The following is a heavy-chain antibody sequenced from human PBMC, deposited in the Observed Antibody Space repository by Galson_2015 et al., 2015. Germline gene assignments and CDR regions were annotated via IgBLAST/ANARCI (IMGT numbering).Heavy chain of an antibody. D-gene: IGHD6-6*01. CDR3: ARTYSSSSGDFDY. CDR2: ISPIFGKG. V-gene: IGHV1-69*13. Sequence: SVKVSCKASGGTFSSYAISWVRQAPGQGLEWMGGISPIFGKGNYAQKFQGRVTITEDETTSTDSMELNRLRSEDTAVYYCARTYSSSSGDFDYWGQGTLVTVSS. J-gene: IGHJ4*02. CDR1: GGTFSSYA.